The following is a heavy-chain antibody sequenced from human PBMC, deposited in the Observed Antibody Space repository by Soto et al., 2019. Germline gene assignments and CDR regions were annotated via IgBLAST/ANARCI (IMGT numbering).Heavy chain of an antibody. V-gene: IGHV3-33*01. CDR3: ARDPGSYYSPPFDY. CDR2: IWYDGSNK. J-gene: IGHJ4*02. CDR1: GFTFSSYG. D-gene: IGHD3-10*01. Sequence: QVQLVESGGGVVQPGRSLRLSCAASGFTFSSYGIHWVRQAPGKGLEWVAVIWYDGSNKYYADSVKGRFTISRDNSKNTLYLQMNSLRAEDTAVYYCARDPGSYYSPPFDYWGQGTLVTVSS.